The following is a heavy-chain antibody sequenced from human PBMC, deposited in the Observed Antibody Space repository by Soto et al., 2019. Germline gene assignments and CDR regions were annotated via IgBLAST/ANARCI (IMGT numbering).Heavy chain of an antibody. Sequence: GGSLRLSCAASGFTFSSYGMHWVRQAPGKGLEWVAVISYDGSNKYYADSVKGRFTISRDNSKNTLYLQMNSLRAEDTAVYYCAKDKPYYYYGMGVWGQGTTVTVSS. CDR2: ISYDGSNK. J-gene: IGHJ6*02. V-gene: IGHV3-30*18. CDR1: GFTFSSYG. CDR3: AKDKPYYYYGMGV.